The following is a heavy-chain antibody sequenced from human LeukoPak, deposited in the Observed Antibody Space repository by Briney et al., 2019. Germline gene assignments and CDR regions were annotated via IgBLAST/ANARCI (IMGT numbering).Heavy chain of an antibody. V-gene: IGHV3-23*01. J-gene: IGHJ3*02. D-gene: IGHD2-21*02. CDR3: ARAYCGGDCYSRVNWDAFDI. Sequence: GGSLRLSCAASGFTFSSYAMSWVRQAPGKGLEWVSAISGSGGSTYYADSVKGRFTISRDNSKNTLYLQMNSLRAEDTAVYYCARAYCGGDCYSRVNWDAFDIWGQGTMVTVSS. CDR2: ISGSGGST. CDR1: GFTFSSYA.